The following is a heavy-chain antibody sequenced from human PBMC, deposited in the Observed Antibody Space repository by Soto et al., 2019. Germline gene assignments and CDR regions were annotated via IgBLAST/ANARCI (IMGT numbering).Heavy chain of an antibody. CDR1: GGTFSSYA. CDR3: SRDILPGDRANWCDP. Sequence: SVKVSCKASGGTFSSYAISWVRQAPGQGLEWMGGIIPIFGTANYAQKFQGRVTITADEPTSTAYMELTSLRSEDTAVYYCSRDILPGDRANWCDPWDQGTLVTVCS. V-gene: IGHV1-69*13. J-gene: IGHJ5*02. D-gene: IGHD3-9*01. CDR2: IIPIFGTA.